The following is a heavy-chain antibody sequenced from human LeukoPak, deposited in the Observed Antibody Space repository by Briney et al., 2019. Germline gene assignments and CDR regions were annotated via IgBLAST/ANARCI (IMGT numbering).Heavy chain of an antibody. V-gene: IGHV3-23*01. Sequence: GGSLRPSCAASGFTFSSYAMSWVRQAPGKGLEWVSAISGSGGSTYYADSVKGRFTISRDNSKNTLYLRMNSLRAEDTAVYYCAKEQRDCSGGSCYSVDYWGQGTLVTVSS. CDR3: AKEQRDCSGGSCYSVDY. J-gene: IGHJ4*02. CDR1: GFTFSSYA. CDR2: ISGSGGST. D-gene: IGHD2-15*01.